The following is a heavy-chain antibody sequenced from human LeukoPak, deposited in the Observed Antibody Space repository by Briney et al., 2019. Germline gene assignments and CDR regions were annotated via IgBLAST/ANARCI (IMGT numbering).Heavy chain of an antibody. CDR1: GYTFTGYD. CDR3: ARAIFGVVISGY. Sequence: ASVKVSCKASGYTFTGYDINWVRQATGQGLEWMGWMNPNSGNTGYAQKFQGRVTMTRNTSISTAYVELSSLRSEDTAVYYCARAIFGVVISGYWGQGTLVTVSS. V-gene: IGHV1-8*01. CDR2: MNPNSGNT. D-gene: IGHD3-3*01. J-gene: IGHJ4*02.